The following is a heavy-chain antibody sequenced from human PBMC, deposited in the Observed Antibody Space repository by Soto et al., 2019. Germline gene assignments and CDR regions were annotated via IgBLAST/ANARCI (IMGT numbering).Heavy chain of an antibody. CDR3: ARDDHDYGGKGFLDY. J-gene: IGHJ4*02. V-gene: IGHV3-30-3*01. Sequence: QVQLVESGGGVVQPGRSLRLSCAASGFTFSSYAMHWVRQAPGKGLEWVAVISYDGSNKYDADSVKGGLTISRDNSKNTLYLQMNSLRAEDTAVYYWARDDHDYGGKGFLDYLGQGTLVTVSS. CDR1: GFTFSSYA. D-gene: IGHD4-17*01. CDR2: ISYDGSNK.